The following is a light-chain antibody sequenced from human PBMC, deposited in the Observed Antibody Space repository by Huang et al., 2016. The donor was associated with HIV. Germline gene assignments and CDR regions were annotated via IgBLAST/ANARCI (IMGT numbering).Light chain of an antibody. V-gene: IGKV1-27*01. Sequence: DIQMTQSPSSLSAFVGDTVTITCRASKVIGNSLAWYQQKPGRPPKLLIYVAATLQSGVPSRFSGSGSWTDFTLTISNLQTEDVATYYCQKYDSAPRTFGQGTRV. CDR3: QKYDSAPRT. CDR1: KVIGNS. CDR2: VAA. J-gene: IGKJ1*01.